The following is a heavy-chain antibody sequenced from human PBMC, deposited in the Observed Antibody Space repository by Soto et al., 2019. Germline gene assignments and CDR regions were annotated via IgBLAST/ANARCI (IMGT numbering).Heavy chain of an antibody. CDR1: RGVFRGYY. Sequence: SETLSLTCAVYRGVFRGYYWIWKRQPPGKGLEWIGEINHSGSTNYNPSPKSRVTISVDTSKNQFSLKLSSVTAADTAVYYCARMVRGVNTYYFDYWGQGTLVTVSS. D-gene: IGHD3-10*01. CDR3: ARMVRGVNTYYFDY. V-gene: IGHV4-34*01. J-gene: IGHJ4*02. CDR2: INHSGST.